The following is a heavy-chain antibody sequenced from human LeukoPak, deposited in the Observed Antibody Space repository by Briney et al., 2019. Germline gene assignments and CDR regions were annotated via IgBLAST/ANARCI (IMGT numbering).Heavy chain of an antibody. J-gene: IGHJ5*02. CDR3: ARTREYRYDSSGSPNWFDP. CDR2: MNPNSGNT. D-gene: IGHD3-22*01. CDR1: GYTFTSYD. Sequence: ASVKVSCKASGYTFTSYDINWVRQATGQGLEWMGWMNPNSGNTGYAQKFQGRVTITRNTSISTAYMELSSLRSEDTAVYYCARTREYRYDSSGSPNWFDPWGQGTLVTVSS. V-gene: IGHV1-8*03.